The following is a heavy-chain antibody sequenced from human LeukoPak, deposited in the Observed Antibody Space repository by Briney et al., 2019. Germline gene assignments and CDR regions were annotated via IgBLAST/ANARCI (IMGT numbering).Heavy chain of an antibody. Sequence: GGSLRLSCAASGFTFSSYSMNWVRQAPGKGLEWVSSISSSSSYIYYADSVKGRFTISRDNAKSSLYLQMNSRRAEDTAVYYCARDLCSGGSCNNDAFDIWGQGTMVTVSS. CDR1: GFTFSSYS. CDR2: ISSSSSYI. CDR3: ARDLCSGGSCNNDAFDI. J-gene: IGHJ3*02. D-gene: IGHD2-15*01. V-gene: IGHV3-21*01.